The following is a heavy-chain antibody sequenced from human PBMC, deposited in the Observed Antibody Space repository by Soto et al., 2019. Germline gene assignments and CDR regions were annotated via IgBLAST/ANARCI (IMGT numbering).Heavy chain of an antibody. J-gene: IGHJ6*02. CDR2: ISSNGGST. CDR3: AGGVVVVTATFGMGV. D-gene: IGHD2-21*02. CDR1: GFTFSRYV. V-gene: IGHV3-64*01. Sequence: EVQLVESGGGLVQPGGSLRLSCAASGFTFSRYVMHWVRQAPGKGLEYVSAISSNGGSTYYANSVKGRFTISRDNSKNTLELQMGSLRAEATAVCFCAGGVVVVTATFGMGVWGQGAPVTVSS.